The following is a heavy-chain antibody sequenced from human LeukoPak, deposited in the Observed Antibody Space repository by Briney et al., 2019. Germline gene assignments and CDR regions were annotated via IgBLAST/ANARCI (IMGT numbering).Heavy chain of an antibody. D-gene: IGHD1-26*01. Sequence: GGSLRLSCAASGFTVRSNYMSWVRQAPGKGLEWVSGFYGGGSTDYADSVKGRFTISRDNSKNTLYLQMNSLRAEDTAVYYCAGALPRIVLIDAFEIWGQGTMVTVSS. CDR1: GFTVRSNY. CDR3: AGALPRIVLIDAFEI. V-gene: IGHV3-66*01. CDR2: FYGGGST. J-gene: IGHJ3*02.